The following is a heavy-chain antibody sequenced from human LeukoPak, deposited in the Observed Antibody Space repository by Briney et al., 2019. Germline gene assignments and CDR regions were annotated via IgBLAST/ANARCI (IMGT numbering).Heavy chain of an antibody. CDR3: ARDQDYGDYYYYGMDV. CDR1: GFTFDNYG. Sequence: GGSLRLSCAASGFTFDNYGMSWVRQAPGKGLEWVSGINWNGGSTGYADSVKGRFTISRDNAKNSLYLQMNSLRAEDTALYYCARDQDYGDYYYYGMDVWGQGTTVTVSS. CDR2: INWNGGST. D-gene: IGHD4-17*01. J-gene: IGHJ6*02. V-gene: IGHV3-20*04.